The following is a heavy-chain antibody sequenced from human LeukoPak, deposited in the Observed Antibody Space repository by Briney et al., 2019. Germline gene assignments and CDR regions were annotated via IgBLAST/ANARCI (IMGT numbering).Heavy chain of an antibody. V-gene: IGHV3-30*04. Sequence: GGSLRLSCAASGFTFSSYAMHWVRQAPDKGLEYVAVISNDGTYKYYGASVKGRFTISRDNSKNTLYLQMDSLRSEDTAVYYCVRGGGSFDSWGQGTLVTVSS. D-gene: IGHD1-26*01. CDR2: ISNDGTYK. CDR3: VRGGGSFDS. CDR1: GFTFSSYA. J-gene: IGHJ4*02.